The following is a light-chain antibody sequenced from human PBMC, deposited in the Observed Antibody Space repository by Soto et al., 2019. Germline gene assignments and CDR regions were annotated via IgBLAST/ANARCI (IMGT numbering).Light chain of an antibody. J-gene: IGKJ1*01. Sequence: IVLPQSPCTLSLSPGERSTLSCISSQSVSSSYLAWYQQKPGQAPRLLVSAASNRATGIPARFSGSGSGTEFTLTISSLQSEDFAVYYCQQYNNWPWTFGQGTKVDVK. V-gene: IGKV3-15*01. CDR2: AAS. CDR1: QSVSSSY. CDR3: QQYNNWPWT.